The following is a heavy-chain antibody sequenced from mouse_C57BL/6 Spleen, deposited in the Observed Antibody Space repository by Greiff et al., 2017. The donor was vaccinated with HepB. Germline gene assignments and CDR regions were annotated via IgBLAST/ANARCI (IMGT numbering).Heavy chain of an antibody. D-gene: IGHD2-4*01. CDR2: IHPNSGST. CDR3: ARVDYDPAWFAY. V-gene: IGHV1-64*01. Sequence: QVQLQQPGAELVKPGASVKLSCKASGYTFTSYWMHWVKQRPGQGLEWIGMIHPNSGSTNYNEKFKSKATLTVDKSSSTAYMQLSSLTSEDSAVYYCARVDYDPAWFAYWGQGTLVTVSA. CDR1: GYTFTSYW. J-gene: IGHJ3*01.